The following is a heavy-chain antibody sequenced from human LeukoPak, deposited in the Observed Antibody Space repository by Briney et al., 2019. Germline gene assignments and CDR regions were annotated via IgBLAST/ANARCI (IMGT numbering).Heavy chain of an antibody. Sequence: SETLSLTRTVSGGSISSGDYYWSWIRQPPGKGLEWIGYIYYSGSTYYNPSLKSRVTISVDTSKNQFSLKLSSVTAADTAVYYCASGGNYYYDSSGYYYLIYWGQGTLVTVSS. CDR2: IYYSGST. D-gene: IGHD3-22*01. CDR3: ASGGNYYYDSSGYYYLIY. CDR1: GGSISSGDYY. V-gene: IGHV4-30-4*01. J-gene: IGHJ4*02.